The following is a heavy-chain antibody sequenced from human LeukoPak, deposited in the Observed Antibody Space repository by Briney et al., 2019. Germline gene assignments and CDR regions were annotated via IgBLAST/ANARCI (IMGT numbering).Heavy chain of an antibody. V-gene: IGHV4-4*02. D-gene: IGHD6-13*01. CDR1: GGSISSSNW. CDR3: ARGLSSSSWYY. J-gene: IGHJ4*02. CDR2: IYHSGST. Sequence: SGTLSLTCAVSGGSISSSNWWSWVRQPPGKGLEWIGEIYHSGSTNYNPSLKSRVTISVDTSKNQFSLKLSSVTAADTAVYYCARGLSSSSWYYWGQGTLVTVSS.